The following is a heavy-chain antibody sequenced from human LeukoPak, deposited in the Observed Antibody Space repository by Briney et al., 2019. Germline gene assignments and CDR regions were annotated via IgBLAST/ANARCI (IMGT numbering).Heavy chain of an antibody. D-gene: IGHD2-2*01. J-gene: IGHJ5*02. CDR2: IHPSSGST. V-gene: IGHV1-46*01. CDR1: GYTFTRYY. CDR3: ARDSSTSSLADP. Sequence: ASVKVSCKASGYTFTRYYMHWVRQAPGQGLEWMGIIHPSSGSTSYAQKFEGGVTLTRDTSTSTVYMELISLRSEDTAVYYCARDSSTSSLADPWGQGTLVTVSS.